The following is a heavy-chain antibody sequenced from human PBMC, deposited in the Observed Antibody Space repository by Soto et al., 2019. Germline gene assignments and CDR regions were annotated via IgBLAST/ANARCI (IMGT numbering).Heavy chain of an antibody. J-gene: IGHJ4*02. V-gene: IGHV3-23*01. CDR1: GFIFSDYA. CDR3: AKGVEGYVVSSFDS. D-gene: IGHD5-12*01. Sequence: EVQLLESGGGGVQPGGSLRLSCAASGFIFSDYAMTWVRQTPGKGLEWVSAITSSGSSTYFQDSLKGRITISRDNSKNTLSLQMDSLRVEDTAIYYCAKGVEGYVVSSFDSWGQGALVTVSS. CDR2: ITSSGSST.